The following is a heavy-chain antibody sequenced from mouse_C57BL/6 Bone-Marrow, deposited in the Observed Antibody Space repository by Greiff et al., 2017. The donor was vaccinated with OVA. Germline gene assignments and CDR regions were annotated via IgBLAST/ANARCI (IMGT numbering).Heavy chain of an antibody. CDR2: INPNYDTT. J-gene: IGHJ1*03. V-gene: IGHV1-39*01. Sequence: VQLQQSGPELVKPGASVKISCKASGYSFTDYNMNWVKQSNGKSLEWIGVINPNYDTTSYNQKFKSKATLTVDQSSSTAYMQLNSLTSEDSAVYYCAFYYGSSYRYFDVWGTGTTVTVSS. CDR1: GYSFTDYN. CDR3: AFYYGSSYRYFDV. D-gene: IGHD1-1*01.